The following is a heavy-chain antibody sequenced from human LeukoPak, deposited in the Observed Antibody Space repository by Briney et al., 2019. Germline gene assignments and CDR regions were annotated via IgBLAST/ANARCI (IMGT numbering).Heavy chain of an antibody. CDR1: GYTFTDYY. CDR2: VDPEDGET. J-gene: IGHJ5*02. V-gene: IGHV1-69-2*01. Sequence: ASVKISCKVSGYTFTDYYMHWVQQAPGKGLEWMGPVDPEDGETIYAEKFQGRVTITADTSTDTAYMELSSLRSEDTAVYYCATSGKEVGYKWWFDPWGQGTLVTVSS. CDR3: ATSGKEVGYKWWFDP. D-gene: IGHD1-26*01.